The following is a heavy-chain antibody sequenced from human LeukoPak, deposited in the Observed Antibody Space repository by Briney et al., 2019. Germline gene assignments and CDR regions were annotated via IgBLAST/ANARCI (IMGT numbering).Heavy chain of an antibody. CDR2: ISSSGSTI. Sequence: GGSLRLSCAASGFTFSDYYMSWIRQAPGKGLEGVSYISSSGSTIYYADSVKGRFTISRDNAKNSLYLQMNSLRAEDTAVYYCARTYYYGSGSADYWGQGTLVTVSS. V-gene: IGHV3-11*01. J-gene: IGHJ4*02. CDR3: ARTYYYGSGSADY. CDR1: GFTFSDYY. D-gene: IGHD3-10*01.